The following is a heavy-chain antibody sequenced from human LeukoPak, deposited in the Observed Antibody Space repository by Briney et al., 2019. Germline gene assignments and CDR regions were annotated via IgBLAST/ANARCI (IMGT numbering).Heavy chain of an antibody. V-gene: IGHV4-59*01. J-gene: IGHJ4*02. CDR3: ARGILSGYYWQSSVNFDY. CDR1: GGSISSYY. Sequence: SETLSLTCTVSGGSISSYYWSWIRQPPGKGLEWIGYIYHSGSTNYNPSLKSRVTISVDTSKNQFSLKLSSVTAADTAVYYCARGILSGYYWQSSVNFDYWGQGTLVTVSS. D-gene: IGHD3-22*01. CDR2: IYHSGST.